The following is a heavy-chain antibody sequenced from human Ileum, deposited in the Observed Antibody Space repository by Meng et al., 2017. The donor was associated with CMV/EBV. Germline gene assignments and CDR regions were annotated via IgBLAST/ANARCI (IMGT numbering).Heavy chain of an antibody. Sequence: GESLKISCAAPGFSVTGNYMSWVRQAPGKGLQGVTVVYSGGSTYYADSVKGRFTISRDNSKNTLYLQMNGLRAEDKAVYYCARDLRGFRNYQLYYYGMDVWGQGTTVTVSS. CDR3: ARDLRGFRNYQLYYYGMDV. CDR2: VYSGGST. CDR1: GFSVTGNY. D-gene: IGHD1-7*01. V-gene: IGHV3-66*02. J-gene: IGHJ6*02.